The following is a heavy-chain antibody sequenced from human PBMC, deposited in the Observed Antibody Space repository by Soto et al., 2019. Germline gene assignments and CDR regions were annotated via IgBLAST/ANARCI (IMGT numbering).Heavy chain of an antibody. Sequence: ASVKVSCKASGYTFTSYGISWVRQAPGQGLEWMGWISANNGNTNYAQKLQGRVTMTRNTSTSTAYMELSSLRSEDTAVYYCARGLWFGELLAYYYMDVWGKGTTVTVSS. CDR3: ARGLWFGELLAYYYMDV. V-gene: IGHV1-18*01. D-gene: IGHD3-10*01. CDR1: GYTFTSYG. CDR2: ISANNGNT. J-gene: IGHJ6*03.